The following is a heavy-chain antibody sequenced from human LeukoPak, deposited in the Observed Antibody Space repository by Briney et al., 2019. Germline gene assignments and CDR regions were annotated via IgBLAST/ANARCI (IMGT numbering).Heavy chain of an antibody. CDR2: ISSSSSYI. D-gene: IGHD3-10*01. CDR3: ARDRNRGMYNY. V-gene: IGHV3-21*01. CDR1: GFTFSSYS. J-gene: IGHJ4*02. Sequence: GGSLRLSCAASGFTFSSYSMNWVRQAPGKGLEWVSSISSSSSYIYYADSVKGRFTISRDNAKNSLYLQMNSLRAEDAAVYYCARDRNRGMYNYWGQGTLVTVSS.